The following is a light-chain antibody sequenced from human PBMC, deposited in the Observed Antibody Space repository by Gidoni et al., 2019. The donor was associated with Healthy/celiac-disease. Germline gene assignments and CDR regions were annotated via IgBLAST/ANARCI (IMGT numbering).Light chain of an antibody. Sequence: QSALTQPPYASGSPGQSATISCTGTSSDVGGYNYVSWYQQHPGKAPKLMIYEVSKRPSGVPDRFSGSKSGNTASLTVSGLQAEDEADYYCSSYAGSNILVVFGGGTKLTVL. CDR2: EVS. CDR3: SSYAGSNILVV. J-gene: IGLJ2*01. CDR1: SSDVGGYNY. V-gene: IGLV2-8*01.